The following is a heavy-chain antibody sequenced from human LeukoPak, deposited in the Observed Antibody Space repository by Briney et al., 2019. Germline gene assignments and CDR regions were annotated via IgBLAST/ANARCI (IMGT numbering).Heavy chain of an antibody. Sequence: SETLSLTCTVSGGSISSSSYYWGWIRQPPGKGLEWIGSIYYSGSTYYNPSLKSRVTMSVDTSRNQFSLKLSSVTAADTAVYYCARAGDIVATMGIFDYWGQGTLVTVSS. CDR1: GGSISSSSYY. V-gene: IGHV4-39*07. J-gene: IGHJ4*02. CDR2: IYYSGST. CDR3: ARAGDIVATMGIFDY. D-gene: IGHD5-12*01.